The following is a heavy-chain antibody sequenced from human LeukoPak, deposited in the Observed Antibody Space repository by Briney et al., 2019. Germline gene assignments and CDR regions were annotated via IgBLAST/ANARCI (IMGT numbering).Heavy chain of an antibody. CDR2: ISYDGSNK. V-gene: IGHV3-30*04. CDR3: ARDSPVGGFDY. Sequence: GGSLRLSCAASGFTFSSYAMHWVRQAPGKGLEWVAVISYDGSNKYYADSVKGRFTISRDNSKNTLYLQMNSLRAEDTAVYYCARDSPVGGFDYWGQGTLVTVCS. J-gene: IGHJ4*02. D-gene: IGHD3-16*01. CDR1: GFTFSSYA.